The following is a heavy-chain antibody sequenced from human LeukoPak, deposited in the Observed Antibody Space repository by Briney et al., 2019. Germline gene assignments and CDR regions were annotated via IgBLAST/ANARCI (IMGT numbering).Heavy chain of an antibody. V-gene: IGHV3-30*04. J-gene: IGHJ4*02. D-gene: IGHD5-12*01. CDR1: GFTFSSYA. Sequence: GGSLRLSCAASGFTFSSYAMHWVRQAPGKGLEWVALISFDESSEYYADSVKGRFSISRDNSKNTLYLQMNNARVDDTAVYYCAKGVGYGSPYFDYWGQGTLVTVSS. CDR2: ISFDESSE. CDR3: AKGVGYGSPYFDY.